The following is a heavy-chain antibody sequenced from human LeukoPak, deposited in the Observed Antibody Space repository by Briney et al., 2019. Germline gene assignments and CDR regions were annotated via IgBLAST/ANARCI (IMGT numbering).Heavy chain of an antibody. V-gene: IGHV4-39*07. J-gene: IGHJ6*03. CDR3: ARDPGNYDFWSGYYYDPSYYYYMDV. CDR2: MYYSGST. CDR1: GGSISSSSYY. D-gene: IGHD3-3*01. Sequence: SETLSLTCTVSGGSISSSSYYWGWIRQPPGKGLEWIGSMYYSGSTYYNPSLKSRVTISIDTSKNQFSLKLSSVTAADTAVYYCARDPGNYDFWSGYYYDPSYYYYMDVWGKGTTVTVSS.